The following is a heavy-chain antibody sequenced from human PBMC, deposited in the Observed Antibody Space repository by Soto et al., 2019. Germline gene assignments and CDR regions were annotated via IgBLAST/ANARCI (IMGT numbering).Heavy chain of an antibody. Sequence: GASAKVSCKPSGYTFNTYYLHWLRQAPGQALEWMGVIHPSGGGTTYAQKFLGRVTVTRDTSTTTVFMELSSLRSDDTAVYYCARGGHIAVVTASFDYWGQGTLVTVSS. J-gene: IGHJ4*02. CDR3: ARGGHIAVVTASFDY. CDR1: GYTFNTYY. V-gene: IGHV1-46*02. D-gene: IGHD2-21*02. CDR2: IHPSGGGT.